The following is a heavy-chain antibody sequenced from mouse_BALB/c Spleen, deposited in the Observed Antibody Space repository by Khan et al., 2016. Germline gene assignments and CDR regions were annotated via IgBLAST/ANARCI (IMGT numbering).Heavy chain of an antibody. CDR3: ARAWYYGYLVN. J-gene: IGHJ3*01. CDR1: GFDLSRYW. CDR2: INPDSRTI. Sequence: EVKLLESGGGLVQPGGSLKLSCAASGFDLSRYWMSWVRQAPGKGLEWIGEINPDSRTINYTPSLKDKFIISRDNAKNTLYLQMSKVRSEDTALYYCARAWYYGYLVNWGQGTLVTVSA. V-gene: IGHV4-1*02. D-gene: IGHD1-1*01.